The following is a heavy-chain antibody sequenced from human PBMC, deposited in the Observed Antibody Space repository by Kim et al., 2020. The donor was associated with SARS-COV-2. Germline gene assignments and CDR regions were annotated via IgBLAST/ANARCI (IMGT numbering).Heavy chain of an antibody. D-gene: IGHD2-2*02. CDR2: INHSGST. CDR1: GGSFSGYY. V-gene: IGHV4-34*01. CDR3: ARGGIVVVPAAISGPKYNWFDP. J-gene: IGHJ5*02. Sequence: SETLSLTCAVYGGSFSGYYWSWIRQHPGKGLEWIGEINHSGSTNYNPSLKSRVTISVDTSKNQFSLKLSSVTAADTAVYYCARGGIVVVPAAISGPKYNWFDPWGQGTLVTVSS.